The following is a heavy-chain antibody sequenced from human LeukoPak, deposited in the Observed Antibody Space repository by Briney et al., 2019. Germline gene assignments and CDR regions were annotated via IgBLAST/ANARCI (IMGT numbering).Heavy chain of an antibody. CDR2: INPNSGGT. V-gene: IGHV1-2*02. J-gene: IGHJ4*02. CDR1: GYTFTGYY. CDR3: ARLRDSSSYYFDY. Sequence: ASVKVSCKPAGYTFTGYYIHWVRQAPGPGLEWMGWINPNSGGTNYAQTFQGRVTMTRDTSITTAYMELSSLRSDDTAVYYCARLRDSSSYYFDYWGQGTLVTVSS.